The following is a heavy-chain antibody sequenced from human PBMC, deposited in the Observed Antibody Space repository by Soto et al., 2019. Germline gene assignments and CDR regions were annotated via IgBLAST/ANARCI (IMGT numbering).Heavy chain of an antibody. CDR3: SRHPGAADTREFDS. CDR1: GYSFTSHW. Sequence: PGESLKISCKGSGYSFTSHWIGWVRQTPGKGLEWMGIIYPGDSDTRYSPSFQGLVTISADKSINTAYLQWSSLKASDTAMYYCSRHPGAADTREFDSWGQGTLVTVSS. D-gene: IGHD6-25*01. J-gene: IGHJ4*02. CDR2: IYPGDSDT. V-gene: IGHV5-51*01.